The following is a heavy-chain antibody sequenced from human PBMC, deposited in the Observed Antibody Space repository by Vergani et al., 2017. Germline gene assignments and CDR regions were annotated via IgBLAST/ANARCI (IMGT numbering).Heavy chain of an antibody. CDR2: IYYSGST. CDR1: FDSIRNLY. CDR3: ARAGKTKDMTTVVPYGMDV. D-gene: IGHD4-23*01. V-gene: IGHV4-59*11. Sequence: QVQLQESGPGLVKSSETLSLTCSVSFDSIRNLYCNWIRQPPGKGLEWIGYIYYSGSTNYNPSLKSRVTISVDTSKNQFSLKLSSVTAADTAVYYCARAGKTKDMTTVVPYGMDVWGQGTTVTVSS. J-gene: IGHJ6*02.